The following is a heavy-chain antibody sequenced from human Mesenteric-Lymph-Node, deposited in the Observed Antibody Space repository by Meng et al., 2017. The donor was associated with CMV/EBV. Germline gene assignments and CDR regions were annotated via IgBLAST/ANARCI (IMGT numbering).Heavy chain of an antibody. J-gene: IGHJ6*02. CDR1: GFTSSNHW. CDR3: ARRRGDV. D-gene: IGHD3-10*01. CDR2: IKQDGSEK. V-gene: IGHV3-7*03. Sequence: GGSLRLSCAASGFTSSNHWMNWVRQAPGKGLEWVANIKQDGSEKFYVDSVKGRFTISGDNAKNSVYLQMNSLRAEDTAVYYCARRRGDVWGQGTTVTVSS.